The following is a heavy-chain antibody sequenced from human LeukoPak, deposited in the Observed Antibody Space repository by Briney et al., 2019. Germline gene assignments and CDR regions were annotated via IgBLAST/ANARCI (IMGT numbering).Heavy chain of an antibody. Sequence: SETLSLTCAVYGGSFSDDYWSWIRQPPGKGLEWIGEINHSGSTNNNPSLKSRVTISIDTSKNQFSLKLNSVTAADAAVYYCARGRWNYAPFKPQSRGKMANKKYYMDVWGKGTTVTVSS. CDR1: GGSFSDDY. CDR3: ARGRWNYAPFKPQSRGKMANKKYYMDV. CDR2: INHSGST. D-gene: IGHD1-7*01. V-gene: IGHV4-34*01. J-gene: IGHJ6*03.